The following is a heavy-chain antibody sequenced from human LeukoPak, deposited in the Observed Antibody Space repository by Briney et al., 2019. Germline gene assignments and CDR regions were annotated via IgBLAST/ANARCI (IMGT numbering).Heavy chain of an antibody. V-gene: IGHV3-66*02. CDR3: AGADSGSYHPRAFDI. D-gene: IGHD1-26*01. CDR2: IYSGGST. Sequence: VGSLRLSCAASGFTFSSYAMDWVRQAPGKGLEWVSVIYSGGSTYYADSVKGRFTISRDNSKNTLYLQMNSLRAEDAAVYYCAGADSGSYHPRAFDIWGQGTMVTVSS. J-gene: IGHJ3*02. CDR1: GFTFSSYA.